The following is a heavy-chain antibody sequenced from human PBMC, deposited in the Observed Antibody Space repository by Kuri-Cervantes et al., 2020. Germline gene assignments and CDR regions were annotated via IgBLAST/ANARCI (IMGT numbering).Heavy chain of an antibody. J-gene: IGHJ6*02. CDR1: GGSISSSNW. Sequence: GSLRLSCTVSGGSISSSNWWSWVRQPPGKGLEWIGEIYHSGSTNYNPSLKSRVTISVDKSKNQFSLKLSSVTAADTAVYYCARDGAGNYYYYYGMDVWGQGTTVTVSS. CDR3: ARDGAGNYYYYYGMDV. CDR2: IYHSGST. V-gene: IGHV4-4*02. D-gene: IGHD6-19*01.